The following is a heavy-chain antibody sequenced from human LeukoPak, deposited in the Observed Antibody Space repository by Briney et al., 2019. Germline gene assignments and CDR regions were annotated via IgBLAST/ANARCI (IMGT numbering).Heavy chain of an antibody. D-gene: IGHD5-24*01. CDR2: INHSGST. J-gene: IGHJ4*02. CDR3: ARESGRWLQYLDY. V-gene: IGHV4-34*01. CDR1: GGSFSGYY. Sequence: SETLSLTCAVYGGSFSGYYWSWIRQPPGKGLEWIGEINHSGSTNYNPSLKSRVTISVDTSKNQFSLKLSSVTAADTAVYYCARESGRWLQYLDYWGQGTLVTVSS.